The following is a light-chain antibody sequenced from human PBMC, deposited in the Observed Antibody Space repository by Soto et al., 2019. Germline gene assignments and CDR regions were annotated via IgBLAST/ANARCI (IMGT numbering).Light chain of an antibody. CDR2: EVR. J-gene: IGLJ2*01. V-gene: IGLV2-23*02. CDR1: SSDIGSYNL. CDR3: CSYAGREVI. Sequence: QSALTQPASESGSPGQSITISCTGISSDIGSYNLVSWYQQHPGKAPKLIISEVRKRPSGVSNRFSGSNSGNTASLTISGLQAEDEADYYCCSYAGREVIFGGGTQLTVL.